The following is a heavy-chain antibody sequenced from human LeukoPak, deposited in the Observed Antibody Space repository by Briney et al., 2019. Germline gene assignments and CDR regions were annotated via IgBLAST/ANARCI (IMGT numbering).Heavy chain of an antibody. CDR3: AIVGYYPDYYMDV. J-gene: IGHJ6*03. V-gene: IGHV4-38-2*02. Sequence: NSAEPLSLMCTVSGYLISRGHYLGPLRPPAGNGLDCVKNIYYSGKTQYNPPHKSRHNISVDPSKNQLSLKLFSVTGADRALFYCAIVGYYPDYYMDVGGKGTTVTVS. D-gene: IGHD2-21*01. CDR1: GYLISRGHY. CDR2: IYYSGKT.